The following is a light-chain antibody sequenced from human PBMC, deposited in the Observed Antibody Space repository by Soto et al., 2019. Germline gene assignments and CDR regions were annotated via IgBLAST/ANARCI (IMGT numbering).Light chain of an antibody. Sequence: VMTQAPATLSVSPGEGATLSCRASQTVNNNVAWYQLKDGQVPRLLIYGASTRATDIPARFSGSGSGTDFTLTISRLEPEDFAVYYCQQYGSSGTFGQGTKVDIK. CDR3: QQYGSSGT. J-gene: IGKJ1*01. CDR2: GAS. CDR1: QTVNNN. V-gene: IGKV3-15*01.